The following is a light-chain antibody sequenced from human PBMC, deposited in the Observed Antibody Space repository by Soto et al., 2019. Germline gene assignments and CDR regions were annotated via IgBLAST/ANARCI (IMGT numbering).Light chain of an antibody. CDR1: QSISSY. CDR2: DVS. CDR3: QQANSFPRT. J-gene: IGKJ1*01. V-gene: IGKV1-39*01. Sequence: DIQMTQSPSSLSASVGDRVTITCRASQSISSYLNWYQQKPGKAPKLLIYDVSSLESGVPSRFSGSGSGAEFTLTISSLQPDDFATYYCQQANSFPRTFGQGTKVDIK.